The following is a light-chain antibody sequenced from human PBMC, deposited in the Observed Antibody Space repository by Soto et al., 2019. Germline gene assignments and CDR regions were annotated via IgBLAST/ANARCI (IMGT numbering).Light chain of an antibody. CDR2: EAS. J-gene: IGLJ2*01. V-gene: IGLV2-14*01. CDR1: SSDVGAYNY. CDR3: SSYTSKKSLV. Sequence: QSVLTQPASVSGSPGQSITISCTGTSSDVGAYNYVSWYQQHPGKAPKLMIYEASNRPSGVSNRFSGSKSGNTASLTISGLQAEDDGDYYCSSYTSKKSLVFGGGTKLTVL.